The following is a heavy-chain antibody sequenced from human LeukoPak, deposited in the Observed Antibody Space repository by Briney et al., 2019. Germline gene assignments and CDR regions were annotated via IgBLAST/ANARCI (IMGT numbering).Heavy chain of an antibody. J-gene: IGHJ4*02. CDR1: GGSISSYY. D-gene: IGHD5-24*01. Sequence: SETLSLTCTVSGGSISSYYWSWIRQPAGKGLEWIGRIYYSGSTYYNPSLKSRVTISVDTSKNQFSLKLSSVTAADTAVYYCATVDGYNPYFDYWGQGTLVTVSS. CDR2: IYYSGST. CDR3: ATVDGYNPYFDY. V-gene: IGHV4-4*07.